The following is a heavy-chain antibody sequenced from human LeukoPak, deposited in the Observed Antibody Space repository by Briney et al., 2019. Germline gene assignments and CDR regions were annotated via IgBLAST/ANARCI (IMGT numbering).Heavy chain of an antibody. V-gene: IGHV3-23*01. Sequence: GGSLRLSCAASGFTFSSYAMSWVRQAPGKGLEWVSAISGSGGSTYYADSVKGRFTISRDNSKNTLYLQMNRLRVEDTAIYYCAKGQELDDGVFDSWGQGTLVTVSS. CDR3: AKGQELDDGVFDS. CDR1: GFTFSSYA. CDR2: ISGSGGST. J-gene: IGHJ4*02. D-gene: IGHD1-1*01.